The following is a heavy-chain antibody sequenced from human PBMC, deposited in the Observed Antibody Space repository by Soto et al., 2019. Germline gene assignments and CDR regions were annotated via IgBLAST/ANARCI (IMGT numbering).Heavy chain of an antibody. CDR2: IIPIFGTA. D-gene: IGHD3-22*01. J-gene: IGHJ6*02. V-gene: IGHV1-69*01. CDR1: GDTFSSYA. Sequence: QVQLVQSGAEVKKPGSSVKVYCKASGDTFSSYAISWVRQAPGQGLEWMGGIIPIFGTANYAQKIQGRVTITADESTSTAYMELYSLRSEDTAVYYCARDGSGYRSRASPMDVWGQGTTVTVSS. CDR3: ARDGSGYRSRASPMDV.